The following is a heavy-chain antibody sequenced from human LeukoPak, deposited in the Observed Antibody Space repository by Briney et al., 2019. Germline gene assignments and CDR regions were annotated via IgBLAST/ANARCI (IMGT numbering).Heavy chain of an antibody. CDR3: ATGDYAPGY. CDR1: GFTFSSYG. J-gene: IGHJ4*02. V-gene: IGHV3-33*01. Sequence: PGRSLRLSCAASGFTFSSYGMHWVRQAPGKGLEWVAVIWYDGSNKYYADSVKGRFTISRDDSKNTLYLQMNSLRAEDTAVYYCATGDYAPGYWGQGTLVTVSS. CDR2: IWYDGSNK. D-gene: IGHD4-17*01.